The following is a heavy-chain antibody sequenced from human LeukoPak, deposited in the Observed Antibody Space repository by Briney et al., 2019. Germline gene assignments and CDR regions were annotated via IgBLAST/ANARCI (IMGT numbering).Heavy chain of an antibody. V-gene: IGHV1-2*02. CDR1: GYTFTSYY. CDR3: ARVAREGYSSSWSHMDV. D-gene: IGHD6-13*01. CDR2: ISPNSGGT. Sequence: ASVKVSCKASGYTFTSYYMHWVRQAPGQGLEWMGWISPNSGGTNYAQKFQGRVTMTRDTSISTAYMELSRLRSDDTAVYYCARVAREGYSSSWSHMDVWGKGTTVTASS. J-gene: IGHJ6*03.